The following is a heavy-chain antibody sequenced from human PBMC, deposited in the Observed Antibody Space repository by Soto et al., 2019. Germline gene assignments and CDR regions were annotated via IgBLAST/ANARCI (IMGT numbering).Heavy chain of an antibody. CDR2: ISGSGGST. V-gene: IGHV3-23*01. J-gene: IGHJ3*02. D-gene: IGHD3-3*01. CDR3: AKDRQYYDFWSGPRTDAFDI. Sequence: GGSLRLSCAASGFTFRSYAMSWVRQAQGKGLEWVSAISGSGGSTYYADSVKGRFTISRDNSKNTLYLQMNSLRAEDTAVYYCAKDRQYYDFWSGPRTDAFDIWGQGTMVTVSS. CDR1: GFTFRSYA.